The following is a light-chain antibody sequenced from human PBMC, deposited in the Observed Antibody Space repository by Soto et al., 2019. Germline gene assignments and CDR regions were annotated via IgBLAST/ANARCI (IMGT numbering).Light chain of an antibody. CDR1: QSVSSSY. V-gene: IGKV3-20*01. CDR3: QQYGSLLT. Sequence: EIVLTQSPGTLSFSPGERATLSCRASQSVSSSYLAWYQQKPGQAPRLLIYGASSRATGIPDRFSVSWSGTDFTLTISRLEPEDFAVYYCQQYGSLLTFGGGTKVEIK. CDR2: GAS. J-gene: IGKJ4*01.